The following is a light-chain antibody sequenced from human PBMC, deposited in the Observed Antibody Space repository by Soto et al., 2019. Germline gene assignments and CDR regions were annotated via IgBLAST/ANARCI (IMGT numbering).Light chain of an antibody. Sequence: EIVLTQSPGTLSLSPGERATLSCRASQSVSSSYLAWYQQKPGQAPRLLIYGASSRATGIPDRFSGRGSGTDFTLTISRLETEDFAVYYCQQYGSSPQTFGQGTRLEIK. J-gene: IGKJ5*01. CDR3: QQYGSSPQT. CDR1: QSVSSSY. CDR2: GAS. V-gene: IGKV3-20*01.